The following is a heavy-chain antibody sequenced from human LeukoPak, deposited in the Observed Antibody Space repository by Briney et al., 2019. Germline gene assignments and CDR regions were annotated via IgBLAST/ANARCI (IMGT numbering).Heavy chain of an antibody. V-gene: IGHV3-21*01. D-gene: IGHD3-22*01. CDR2: ITANSYYI. Sequence: GGSLRLSCVASGFSFSTYSMTWVRQAPGKGLEWVSSITANSYYIYYADSVRGRFTISRDNAKNSLFLQMNSLRAEDTAVYYCAKDMTYYYDSSGYGCFDYWGQGTLVTVSS. CDR1: GFSFSTYS. CDR3: AKDMTYYYDSSGYGCFDY. J-gene: IGHJ4*02.